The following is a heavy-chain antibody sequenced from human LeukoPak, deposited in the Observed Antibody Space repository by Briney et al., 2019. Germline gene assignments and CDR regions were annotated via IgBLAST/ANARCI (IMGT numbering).Heavy chain of an antibody. CDR1: GYTFTSYG. Sequence: PRASVKVSCKASGYTFTSYGISWVRQAPGQGLEWMGWISAYNGNTNYAQKLQGRVTMTEDTSTDTAYMELSSLRSEDTAVYYCATIDGHYDSSGYWGQGTLVIVSS. CDR3: ATIDGHYDSSGY. D-gene: IGHD3-22*01. J-gene: IGHJ4*02. CDR2: ISAYNGNT. V-gene: IGHV1-18*01.